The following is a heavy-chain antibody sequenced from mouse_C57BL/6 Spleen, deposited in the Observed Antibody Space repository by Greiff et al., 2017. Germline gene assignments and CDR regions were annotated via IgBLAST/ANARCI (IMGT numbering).Heavy chain of an antibody. D-gene: IGHD2-4*01. CDR2: IDPSDSET. CDR1: GYTFTSYW. J-gene: IGHJ4*01. V-gene: IGHV1-52*01. CDR3: ARRDDYDRDYAMDY. Sequence: QVQLQQPGAELVRPGSSVKLSCKASGYTFTSYWMHWVKQRPIQGLEWIGNIDPSDSETHYNQKFKDKATLTVDKSSGTAYMQLSSLTSEDSAVYYCARRDDYDRDYAMDYWGQGTSVTVSS.